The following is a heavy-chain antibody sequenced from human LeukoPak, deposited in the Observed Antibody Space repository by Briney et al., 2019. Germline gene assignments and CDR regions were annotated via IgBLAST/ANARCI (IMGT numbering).Heavy chain of an antibody. CDR1: GFTFSTYG. V-gene: IGHV3-21*01. J-gene: IGHJ4*02. CDR2: ISTTSSYI. CDR3: ARGLCGGDCYSD. D-gene: IGHD2-21*02. Sequence: GRPLRLTCAASGFTFSTYGKHWVRQAPGKGQEWVSSISTTSSYIYYSDSARGRFTISRDNAKNSLYLQMNSLRAEDTAVYYCARGLCGGDCYSDWGPGTLVTVSS.